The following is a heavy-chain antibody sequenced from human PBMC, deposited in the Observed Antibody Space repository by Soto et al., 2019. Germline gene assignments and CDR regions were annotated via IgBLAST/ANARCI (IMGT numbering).Heavy chain of an antibody. CDR3: AKLRYYDFWSGENWFDP. D-gene: IGHD3-3*01. J-gene: IGHJ5*02. Sequence: GGSLRLSCAASGFTFGTFAMSWVRQAPGKGLEWVSYISGSGDRTSYADPVKGRFTISRDTSENMLYLQMNSLRLEDTAIYYCAKLRYYDFWSGENWFDPWGQGTLVTVSS. CDR2: ISGSGDRT. CDR1: GFTFGTFA. V-gene: IGHV3-23*01.